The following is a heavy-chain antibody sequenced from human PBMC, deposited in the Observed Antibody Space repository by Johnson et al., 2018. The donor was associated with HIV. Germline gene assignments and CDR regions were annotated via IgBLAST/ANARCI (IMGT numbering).Heavy chain of an antibody. D-gene: IGHD4-17*01. V-gene: IGHV3-7*01. CDR1: GFTFSNYW. CDR3: AREEGDYGDSVTDDAFHF. J-gene: IGHJ3*01. Sequence: EVQLVESGGRLVQPGGSLGLSCVASGFTFSNYWMTWVRQAPGKGLEWVANINQDGSEEYYVDSVRGRFTVFRDNAKNSLYLQMKSLRAEDTAFYYCAREEGDYGDSVTDDAFHFWGQGTMVTVSS. CDR2: INQDGSEE.